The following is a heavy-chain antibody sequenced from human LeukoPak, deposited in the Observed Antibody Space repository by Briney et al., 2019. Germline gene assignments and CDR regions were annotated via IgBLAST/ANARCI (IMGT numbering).Heavy chain of an antibody. V-gene: IGHV3-64*01. CDR2: ISSNGGST. J-gene: IGHJ6*02. D-gene: IGHD2/OR15-2a*01. CDR1: GFTFSSYA. Sequence: GGSLRLSCAASGFTFSSYAMHWVRQAPGKGLEYVSAISSNGGSTYYANSVKGRFTISRDNSKNTLYLQMGSLRAEDVAVYYCARSATQPRIYYYYGMDVWGQGTTVTVSS. CDR3: ARSATQPRIYYYYGMDV.